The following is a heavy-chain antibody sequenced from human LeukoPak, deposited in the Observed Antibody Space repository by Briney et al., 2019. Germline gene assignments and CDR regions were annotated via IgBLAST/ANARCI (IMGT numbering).Heavy chain of an antibody. CDR3: ARDQTYSGSGIYTYFDY. CDR2: IYSTGST. D-gene: IGHD3-10*01. CDR1: GGSISSGGYY. J-gene: IGHJ4*02. Sequence: SQTLSLTCTVSGGSISSGGYYWSWIRQPAGKGLEYIGRIYSTGSTNYNPSLRSRVTISVDTSKNHFSLKLSSVTAADTAVYYCARDQTYSGSGIYTYFDYWGQGILVTVSS. V-gene: IGHV4-61*02.